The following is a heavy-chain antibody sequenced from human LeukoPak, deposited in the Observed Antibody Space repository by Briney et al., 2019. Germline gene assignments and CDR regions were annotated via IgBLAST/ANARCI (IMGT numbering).Heavy chain of an antibody. J-gene: IGHJ4*02. CDR2: IIPIFGTA. CDR3: PRRLYYYDSSAVILDY. V-gene: IGHV1-69*05. D-gene: IGHD3-22*01. CDR1: GGTFSSYA. Sequence: SVKVSCKASGGTFSSYAISWVRQAPGQGLEWMGRIIPIFGTANYAQKFQGRVTITTDESTSTAYMELSSLRSEDTAVYYCPRRLYYYDSSAVILDYWSQGTLVTVSS.